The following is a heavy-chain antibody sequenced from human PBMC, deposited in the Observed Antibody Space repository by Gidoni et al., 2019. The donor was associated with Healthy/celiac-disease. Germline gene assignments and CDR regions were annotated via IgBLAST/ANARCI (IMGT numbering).Heavy chain of an antibody. Sequence: QVQLQQWGAGLLKPSETLSLTCAVYGGSFSGYYWSWIRQPPGKGLEWSGEINHSGSTNYNPSLKSRVTISVDTSKNQFSLKLSSVTAADTAVYYCARSIAAGYSYGRPMDVWGKGTTVTVSS. D-gene: IGHD5-18*01. CDR3: ARSIAAGYSYGRPMDV. CDR1: GGSFSGYY. J-gene: IGHJ6*03. CDR2: INHSGST. V-gene: IGHV4-34*01.